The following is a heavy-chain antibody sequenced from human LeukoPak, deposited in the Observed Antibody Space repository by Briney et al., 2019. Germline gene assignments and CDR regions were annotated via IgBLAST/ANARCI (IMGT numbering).Heavy chain of an antibody. CDR2: ISYDGSNK. J-gene: IGHJ4*02. CDR3: ARDLLLADNGGSSAHDF. V-gene: IGHV3-30*04. D-gene: IGHD2-15*01. Sequence: GGSLRLSCAASGFTFSSYAMHWVRQAPGKGLEWVAVISYDGSNKYYADSVKGRFTISRDNSKNTLYLQMNSLRAEDTAVYYCARDLLLADNGGSSAHDFWGQGTLVTVSS. CDR1: GFTFSSYA.